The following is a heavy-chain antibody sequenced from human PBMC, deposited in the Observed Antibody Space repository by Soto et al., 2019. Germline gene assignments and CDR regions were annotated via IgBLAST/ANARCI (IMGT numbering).Heavy chain of an antibody. V-gene: IGHV2-5*02. CDR1: GFSLSTSGVG. J-gene: IGHJ1*01. D-gene: IGHD2-8*01. Sequence: QISLKESGPTLVKPTQTLTLTCSFSGFSLSTSGVGVGWIRQPPGTALEWLALIYWDDDKRYSPSLKSRLTFTKDSSRKQVVLTMTNMDPVDTGTYFCAQYDLHHWGQGTLDTVSS. CDR3: AQYDLHH. CDR2: IYWDDDK.